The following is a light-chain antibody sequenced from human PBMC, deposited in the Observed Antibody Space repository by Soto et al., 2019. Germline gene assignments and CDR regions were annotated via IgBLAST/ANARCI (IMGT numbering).Light chain of an antibody. CDR2: GAS. CDR3: QQYGGLFTT. CDR1: QTVNSNF. J-gene: IGKJ1*01. Sequence: VVLTQSRHTLFLSPGERATLSHRPSQTVNSNFLAWYQQAPGQAPRLLIYGASSRATGIPDRFSGSESGTDFTLTISSLEPEDFAVYYCQQYGGLFTTFGQGTKVDIK. V-gene: IGKV3-20*01.